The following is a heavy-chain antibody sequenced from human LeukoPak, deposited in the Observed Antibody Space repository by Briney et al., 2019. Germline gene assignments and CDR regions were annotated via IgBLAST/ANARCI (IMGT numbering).Heavy chain of an antibody. V-gene: IGHV3-23*01. Sequence: GGSLRLSCATSGLTFNTNAMSWVRQAPGKGLEWVSTIGNTETFYADSVTGRFTISRDNSKNTVYLHMNSLRVEDTAVYYCAKDWIQFNRVFDCFDSWGQGTLVTVSS. J-gene: IGHJ4*02. CDR2: IGNTET. CDR1: GLTFNTNA. D-gene: IGHD2-21*01. CDR3: AKDWIQFNRVFDCFDS.